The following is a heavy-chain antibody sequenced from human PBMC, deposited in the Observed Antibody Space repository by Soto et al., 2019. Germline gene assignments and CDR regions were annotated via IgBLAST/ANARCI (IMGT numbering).Heavy chain of an antibody. CDR3: ARSRFLEWLTNYYYYGMDV. J-gene: IGHJ6*02. D-gene: IGHD3-3*01. V-gene: IGHV1-69*01. CDR2: IIPIFGTA. CDR1: GGTFSSYA. Sequence: QVQLVQSGAEVKKPGSSVKVSCKASGGTFSSYAISWVRQAPGQGLEWMGGIIPIFGTANYAQKFQGRVTITADESTSTAYMELSSLRTEDTAVYYCARSRFLEWLTNYYYYGMDVWGQGTTVTVSS.